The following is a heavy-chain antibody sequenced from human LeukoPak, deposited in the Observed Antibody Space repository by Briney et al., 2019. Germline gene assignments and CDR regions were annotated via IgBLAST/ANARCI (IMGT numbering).Heavy chain of an antibody. CDR2: IIPIFGTA. Sequence: GASVKVSCKASGGTFCSYAISWVRQAPGQGLEWMGGIIPIFGTANYAQKFQGRVKITTDESTSTAYMELSSLRSEDTAVYYCARASIAVAGVFDYWGQGTLVTVSS. V-gene: IGHV1-69*05. CDR1: GGTFCSYA. D-gene: IGHD6-19*01. J-gene: IGHJ4*02. CDR3: ARASIAVAGVFDY.